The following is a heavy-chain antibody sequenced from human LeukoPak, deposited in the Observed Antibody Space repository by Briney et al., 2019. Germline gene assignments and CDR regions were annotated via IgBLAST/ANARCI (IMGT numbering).Heavy chain of an antibody. J-gene: IGHJ4*02. Sequence: ASVKFSCKASGYTFTSYAMHWVRQAPGQRLEWMGWINAGNGNTKYSQKFQGRVTITRDTSASTAYMELSSLRSEDTAVYYCARADMVVAATYYFDYWGQGTLVTVSS. CDR2: INAGNGNT. V-gene: IGHV1-3*01. D-gene: IGHD2-15*01. CDR1: GYTFTSYA. CDR3: ARADMVVAATYYFDY.